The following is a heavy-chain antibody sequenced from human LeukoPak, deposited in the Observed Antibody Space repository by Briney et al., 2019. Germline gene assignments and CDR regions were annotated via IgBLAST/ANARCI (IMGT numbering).Heavy chain of an antibody. CDR2: IYYSGST. D-gene: IGHD5-12*01. Sequence: PSETLSLTCTVSGGSMSSYYWSWIRQPPGKGLEWIGYIYYSGSTNYNPSLKSRVTISVDTSKSQFSLKLTSVTAADTAVYYCARRLPGYDVFDIWGQGTMVTVSS. CDR3: ARRLPGYDVFDI. J-gene: IGHJ3*02. CDR1: GGSMSSYY. V-gene: IGHV4-59*08.